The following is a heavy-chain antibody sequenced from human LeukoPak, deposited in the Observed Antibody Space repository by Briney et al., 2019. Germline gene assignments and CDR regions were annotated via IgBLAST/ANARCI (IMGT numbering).Heavy chain of an antibody. V-gene: IGHV3-33*08. Sequence: GGSLRLSCAASGFTFSSYWMSWVRQAPGKGLEWVAVIWYDGSKKFYADSVSGRFTISRDDSRNTLYLQMSGLRADDTAIYYCASAYSAGWFGYWGQGTPVTVSS. CDR3: ASAYSAGWFGY. CDR1: GFTFSSYW. CDR2: IWYDGSKK. D-gene: IGHD3-16*01. J-gene: IGHJ5*01.